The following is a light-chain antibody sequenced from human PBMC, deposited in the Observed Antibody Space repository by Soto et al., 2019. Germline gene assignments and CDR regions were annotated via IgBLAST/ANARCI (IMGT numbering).Light chain of an antibody. J-gene: IGKJ2*01. Sequence: DIQMTQSPSSLSASVGDRVTITCRASQSISNYLNWYQQKPGKAPKLLIYAASSIQSGVPSRFSGSGSGTDFTLAITSLQPEDFATYYCQQSYSTPRTFCQGTKREI. CDR2: AAS. CDR3: QQSYSTPRT. CDR1: QSISNY. V-gene: IGKV1-39*01.